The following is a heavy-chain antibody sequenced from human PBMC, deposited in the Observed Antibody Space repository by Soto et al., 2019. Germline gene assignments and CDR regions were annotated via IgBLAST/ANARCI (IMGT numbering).Heavy chain of an antibody. D-gene: IGHD6-13*01. CDR3: AKDSSGSWPWGFDP. Sequence: GGSLRLSCVATGFTFTSYAMTWVSQAPGKGLEWVSGITGGGGRTYYTDSVKGRFTISRDNSKNEVYLQMNSLRAEDTAVYYCAKDSSGSWPWGFDPWGQGTLVTVSS. CDR2: ITGGGGRT. CDR1: GFTFTSYA. V-gene: IGHV3-23*01. J-gene: IGHJ5*02.